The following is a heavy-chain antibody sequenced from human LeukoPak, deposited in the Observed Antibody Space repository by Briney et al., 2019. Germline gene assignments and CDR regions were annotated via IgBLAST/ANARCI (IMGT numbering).Heavy chain of an antibody. V-gene: IGHV3-15*01. CDR2: IKSKTDGGTT. D-gene: IGHD5-12*01. J-gene: IGHJ6*04. Sequence: GGSLRLFCAASGFTFSNAWMSWVRQAPGKGLEWVGRIKSKTDGGTTDYAAPVKGRFTISRDDSKNTLYLQMNSLKTEDTAVYYCTTARLYYYYGMDVWGKGTTVTVSS. CDR3: TTARLYYYYGMDV. CDR1: GFTFSNAW.